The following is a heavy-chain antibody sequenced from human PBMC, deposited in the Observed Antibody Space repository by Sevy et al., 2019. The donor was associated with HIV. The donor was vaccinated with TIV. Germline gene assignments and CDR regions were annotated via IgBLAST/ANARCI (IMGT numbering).Heavy chain of an antibody. V-gene: IGHV3-21*06. D-gene: IGHD1-26*01. CDR3: ARYEGGSHYIFGKLDY. Sequence: GGCLRLSCAASGFTFSYYSLTWVRQAPGKGLEWVSSISSAGSFIYYADSVKGRFTISRDSAKSSLYLQMNSLGVEDTAVYYCARYEGGSHYIFGKLDYWGQGTLVTVSS. CDR1: GFTFSYYS. CDR2: ISSAGSFI. J-gene: IGHJ4*02.